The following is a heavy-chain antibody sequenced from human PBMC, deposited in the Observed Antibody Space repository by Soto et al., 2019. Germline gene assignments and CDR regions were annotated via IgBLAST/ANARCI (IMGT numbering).Heavy chain of an antibody. V-gene: IGHV3-21*01. D-gene: IGHD3-10*01. CDR2: ISSSSSYI. Sequence: GGSLRLSCAASGFTFSSYSMNWVRQAPGKGLEWVSSISSSSSYIYYADSVKGRFTISRDNAKNSLYLQMNSLRAEDTAVYYCARDRLVLWFGELSTGGPVDYWGQGTLVTVSS. CDR3: ARDRLVLWFGELSTGGPVDY. CDR1: GFTFSSYS. J-gene: IGHJ4*02.